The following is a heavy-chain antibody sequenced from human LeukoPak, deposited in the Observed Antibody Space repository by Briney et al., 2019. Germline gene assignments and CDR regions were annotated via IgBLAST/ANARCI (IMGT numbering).Heavy chain of an antibody. D-gene: IGHD3-22*01. CDR1: GFTSSSYA. CDR2: ISGSGGIT. Sequence: GGSLRLSCAASGFTSSSYAMNWVRQAPGKGLEWVSAISGSGGITYYADSVKGRFTISRDNAKNSLYLQMNSLRAEDTAVYYCASLTDSSGYYYAFDYWGQGTLVTVSS. J-gene: IGHJ4*02. CDR3: ASLTDSSGYYYAFDY. V-gene: IGHV3-23*01.